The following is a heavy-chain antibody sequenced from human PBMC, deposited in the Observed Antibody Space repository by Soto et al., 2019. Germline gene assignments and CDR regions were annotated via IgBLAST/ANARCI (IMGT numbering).Heavy chain of an antibody. V-gene: IGHV4-4*07. Sequence: SETLSLTCTVSGGSISSYYWSWIRQPAGKGLEWIGRIYTSGSTNYNPSLKSRVTMSVDTSKNQFSLKLSSVTAADTAVYYCARGVVVPAAILDYYYGMDVWGQGTTVTVSS. J-gene: IGHJ6*02. D-gene: IGHD2-2*02. CDR1: GGSISSYY. CDR2: IYTSGST. CDR3: ARGVVVPAAILDYYYGMDV.